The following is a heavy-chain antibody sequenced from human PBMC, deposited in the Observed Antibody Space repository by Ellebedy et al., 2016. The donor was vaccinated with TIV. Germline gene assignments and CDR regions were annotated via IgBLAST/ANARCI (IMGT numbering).Heavy chain of an antibody. CDR3: TTTGDLRYPFYFDY. V-gene: IGHV3-15*07. J-gene: IGHJ4*02. Sequence: PGGSLRLSCAVSGFTFTNAWMNWVLQATGKGLAWVALIKSESDGGATNYAAPVKGRLKNTFYLQMNSLKTEDTALYYCTTTGDLRYPFYFDYWGQGALVTVSS. CDR2: IKSESDGGAT. CDR1: GFTFTNAW. D-gene: IGHD3-10*01.